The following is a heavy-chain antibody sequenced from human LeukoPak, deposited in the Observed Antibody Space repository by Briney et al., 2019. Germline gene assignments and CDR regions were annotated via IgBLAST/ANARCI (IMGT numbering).Heavy chain of an antibody. J-gene: IGHJ4*02. CDR2: IYHSGNT. D-gene: IGHD1-26*01. V-gene: IGHV4-34*01. Sequence: PSETLSLTCAVYGGSFSGYYWSWIRQPPGKGLEWIGQIYHSGNTKYNGSLKSRVTISVDTSKNQFSLKLSSVTAADTAVYYCARRSGNYYDYWGQGTLVTVSS. CDR3: ARRSGNYYDY. CDR1: GGSFSGYY.